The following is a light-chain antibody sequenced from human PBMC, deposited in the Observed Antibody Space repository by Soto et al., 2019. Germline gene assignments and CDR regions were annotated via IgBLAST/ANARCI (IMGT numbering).Light chain of an antibody. J-gene: IGKJ5*01. CDR2: GAS. V-gene: IGKV3-11*01. Sequence: EIVLTQSPASLPLSPGERATLSCRASQSVDSYLVWYQQKPGQAPRLLIFGASNRATGIPARFSGSGSGTDFTLTINSLEPEDFAVYYCQQRSSWPITFGQGTRLEIK. CDR3: QQRSSWPIT. CDR1: QSVDSY.